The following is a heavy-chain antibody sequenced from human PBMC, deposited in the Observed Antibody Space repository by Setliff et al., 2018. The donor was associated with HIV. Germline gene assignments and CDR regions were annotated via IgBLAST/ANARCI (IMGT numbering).Heavy chain of an antibody. J-gene: IGHJ4*02. Sequence: GASVKVSCKTSGYTFNAFYIYWVRQAPGQGLEWMGMINPSGSITNYAQKFQGGLTLTRDTSMSTVYMELNSLKSEDTAIYYCAREPPRRRGTVAEDYWGQGTLVTVSS. V-gene: IGHV1-46*02. CDR3: AREPPRRRGTVAEDY. CDR1: GYTFNAFY. CDR2: INPSGSIT. D-gene: IGHD1-26*01.